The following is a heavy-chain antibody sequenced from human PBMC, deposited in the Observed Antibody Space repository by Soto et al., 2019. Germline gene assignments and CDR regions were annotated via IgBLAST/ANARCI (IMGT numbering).Heavy chain of an antibody. CDR3: ARSGLPDPVVVVGHTPFDP. CDR1: GYTFTNYD. Sequence: AASVKVSCKASGYTFTNYDINWVRQAPGQGLEWMGWISAYNGDTNYAQKLQGRVTMTTDTSTSTAYMELRSLRSDDTAVYYCARSGLPDPVVVVGHTPFDPWGQGTLVTVSS. V-gene: IGHV1-18*01. D-gene: IGHD2-15*01. CDR2: ISAYNGDT. J-gene: IGHJ5*02.